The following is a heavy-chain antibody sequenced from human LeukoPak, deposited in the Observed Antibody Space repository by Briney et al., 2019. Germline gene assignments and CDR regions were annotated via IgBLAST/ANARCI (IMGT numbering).Heavy chain of an antibody. CDR1: AFTFSSYA. CDR2: ISDSGGST. Sequence: SGGSLRLSCAASAFTFSSYAMRWVRRAPGKGLEWVSTISDSGGSTYYADSVKGRFTISRDNSKDTLYLQMNSLRAEDTAVYSCASHYDTSGYHYLDFWGQGTLVTVSS. J-gene: IGHJ4*02. D-gene: IGHD3-22*01. V-gene: IGHV3-23*01. CDR3: ASHYDTSGYHYLDF.